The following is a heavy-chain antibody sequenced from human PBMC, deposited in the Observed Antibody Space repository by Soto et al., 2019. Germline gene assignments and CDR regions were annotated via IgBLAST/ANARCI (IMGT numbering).Heavy chain of an antibody. CDR3: AKSEVLEI. CDR2: VYPGDAET. CDR1: GYNFSRQW. V-gene: IGHV5-51*01. Sequence: GESLKISCEGSGYNFSRQWIAWVRQKPGKGLEWMGIVYPGDAETRYSPSFQGQVTMSAEKSIDTAYLQWSSQNASDTAIYYCAKSEVLEIWGQGTMVTVSS. J-gene: IGHJ3*02.